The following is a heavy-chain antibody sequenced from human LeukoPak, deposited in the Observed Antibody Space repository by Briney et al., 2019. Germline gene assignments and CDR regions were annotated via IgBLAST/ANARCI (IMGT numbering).Heavy chain of an antibody. J-gene: IGHJ6*03. CDR3: ARVFRDSYYYYYMDV. V-gene: IGHV3-48*03. Sequence: GGSLRLSCDASGFTFSNYEMNWVRQAPGKGLEWLSYISSGGTTIYYADSLKGRFTISRDNAKSSLYLQMNSLRAEDTAVYYCARVFRDSYYYYYMDVWGKGTTVTVSS. CDR1: GFTFSNYE. CDR2: ISSGGTTI.